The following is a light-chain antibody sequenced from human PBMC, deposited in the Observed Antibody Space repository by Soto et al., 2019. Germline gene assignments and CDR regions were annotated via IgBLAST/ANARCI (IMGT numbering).Light chain of an antibody. CDR3: QQYNNWPPIT. J-gene: IGKJ5*01. CDR2: DAS. Sequence: DIVLTQSPATLSLSPGERATLSCRASQSVFNYLAWYQQRPGQAPRLLIYDASDRATGIPARFSGSGSGTEFTLTISSLQSEDFAVYYCQQYNNWPPITFGQGTRLEIK. CDR1: QSVFNY. V-gene: IGKV3-11*01.